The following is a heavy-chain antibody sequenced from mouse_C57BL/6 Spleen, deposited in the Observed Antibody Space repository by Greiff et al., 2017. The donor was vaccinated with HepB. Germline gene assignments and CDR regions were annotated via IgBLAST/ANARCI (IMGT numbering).Heavy chain of an antibody. CDR3: ARELTGGVPWYFDV. J-gene: IGHJ1*03. CDR2: IHPNSGST. CDR1: GYTFTSYW. V-gene: IGHV1-64*01. Sequence: VQLQQPGAELVKPGASVKLSCKASGYTFTSYWMHWVKQRPGQGLEWIGMIHPNSGSTNYNEKFKSKATLTVDKSSSTAYMQLSSLTSEDSAVYYCARELTGGVPWYFDVWGTGTTVTVSS. D-gene: IGHD4-1*01.